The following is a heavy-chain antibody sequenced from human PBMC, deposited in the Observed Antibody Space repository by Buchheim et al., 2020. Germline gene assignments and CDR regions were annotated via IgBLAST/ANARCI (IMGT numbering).Heavy chain of an antibody. V-gene: IGHV4-34*01. CDR1: GGSFSGHY. Sequence: QVQLHQWGAGLLKPSETLSLTCGVSGGSFSGHYSTWIRQSPGKGLEWIGEINHSGSTNYNPSLKSRVTISVDKSKNQFSLKLSSVTAADTAVYYCARRKTYSGDYYDYWGQGTL. CDR2: INHSGST. CDR3: ARRKTYSGDYYDY. J-gene: IGHJ4*02. D-gene: IGHD5-12*01.